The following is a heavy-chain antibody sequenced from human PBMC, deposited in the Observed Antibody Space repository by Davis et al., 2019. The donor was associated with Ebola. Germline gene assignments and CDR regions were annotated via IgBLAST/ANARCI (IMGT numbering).Heavy chain of an antibody. J-gene: IGHJ4*02. D-gene: IGHD5-12*01. CDR1: GFTFSDYS. V-gene: IGHV3-48*02. CDR2: ISSSSTTI. Sequence: GESLKISCAASGFTFSDYSMNWVRQAPGKGLEWVSYISSSSTTISYADSVKGRFTISRDNAKNSLYLQMNSLRDEDTAVYYCAREVATRPDYWGQGTQVTVSS. CDR3: AREVATRPDY.